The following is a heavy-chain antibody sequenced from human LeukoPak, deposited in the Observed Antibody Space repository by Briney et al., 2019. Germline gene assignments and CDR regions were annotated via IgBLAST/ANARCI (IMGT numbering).Heavy chain of an antibody. CDR2: IRSSSSTI. CDR1: GFTFSSYE. D-gene: IGHD3-3*01. CDR3: ARSLRNAFDI. J-gene: IGHJ3*02. Sequence: GGSLRLSCAAPGFTFSSYEMNWVRQAPGKGLEWVSYIRSSSSTIYYADSVKGRFTISTDNANNSLYLQMNSLRAEDTAVYYCARSLRNAFDIWGQGTMVTVSS. V-gene: IGHV3-48*01.